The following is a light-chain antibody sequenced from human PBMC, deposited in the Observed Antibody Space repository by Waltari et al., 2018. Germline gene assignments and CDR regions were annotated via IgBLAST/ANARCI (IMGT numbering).Light chain of an antibody. CDR1: SGHSHTA. J-gene: IGLJ3*02. CDR3: QTWGTGIGV. CDR2: VNSDGSH. Sequence: QLVLTQSPSASASLGASLNLTCPPSSGHSHTALAWHPQQPEKGPRYLMRVNSDGSHNKGDGIPDRFSGSSSGAERYLTISSLQSEDEADYYCQTWGTGIGVFGGGTKLTVL. V-gene: IGLV4-69*02.